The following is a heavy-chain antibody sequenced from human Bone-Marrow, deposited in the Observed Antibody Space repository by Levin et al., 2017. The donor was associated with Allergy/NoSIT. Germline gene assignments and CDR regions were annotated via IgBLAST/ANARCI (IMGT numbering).Heavy chain of an antibody. CDR2: IRNKANSYAT. D-gene: IGHD1-26*01. CDR3: TRASGSYFNYYGLDV. CDR1: GFTFSDSA. V-gene: IGHV3-73*01. Sequence: GESLKISCAASGFTFSDSAMHWVRQASGKGLEWVGRIRNKANSYATAYAASVKGRFTISRDDSKNTAYLQMNSLKTEDTAVYYCTRASGSYFNYYGLDVWGQGTTVTVSS. J-gene: IGHJ6*02.